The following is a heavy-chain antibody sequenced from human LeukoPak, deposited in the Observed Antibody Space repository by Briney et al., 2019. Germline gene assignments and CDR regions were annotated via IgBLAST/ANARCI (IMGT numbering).Heavy chain of an antibody. V-gene: IGHV4-39*02. Sequence: SETLSLTCTVSGGSISSTSYYWGWIRQPPGKGLEWIGSIYYSGSTYYNPSLKSRVTISVDTSKNHFSLKLSSVTAADTAVYYCARRLHQVYNRFDPWGQGILVTVSS. CDR3: ARRLHQVYNRFDP. J-gene: IGHJ5*02. D-gene: IGHD5-24*01. CDR1: GGSISSTSYY. CDR2: IYYSGST.